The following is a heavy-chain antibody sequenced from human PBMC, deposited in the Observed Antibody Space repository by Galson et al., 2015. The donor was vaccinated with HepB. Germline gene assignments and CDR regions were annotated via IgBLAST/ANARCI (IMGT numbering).Heavy chain of an antibody. V-gene: IGHV1-46*02. J-gene: IGHJ4*02. CDR2: IKSSDDSR. CDR3: ARSVQLWYPGY. D-gene: IGHD1-1*01. Sequence: SVKVSCKESGDSFDTSYLHWVRQAPGQGLEWMGVIKSSDDSRKYAQKFQGRVTLTRDTSTRTVYMELNSLRSEDTAVYYCARSVQLWYPGYWGQGTLVSVSS. CDR1: GDSFDTSY.